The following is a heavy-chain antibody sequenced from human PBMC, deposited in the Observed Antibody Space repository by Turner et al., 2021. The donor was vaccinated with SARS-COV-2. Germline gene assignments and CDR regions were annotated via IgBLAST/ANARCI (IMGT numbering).Heavy chain of an antibody. CDR3: ASGDVDIVAIPNSGDAFDI. Sequence: QVQLQQWGAGLLKPAETLSLTGAVYGGSFSGYYWSWSRQPPGKGLEWIGEINHSGSTNYNPSLKSRVTISVDTSKNQFSLKLSSVTAADTAVYYCASGDVDIVAIPNSGDAFDIWGQGTMVTVSS. CDR1: GGSFSGYY. J-gene: IGHJ3*02. CDR2: INHSGST. D-gene: IGHD5-12*01. V-gene: IGHV4-34*01.